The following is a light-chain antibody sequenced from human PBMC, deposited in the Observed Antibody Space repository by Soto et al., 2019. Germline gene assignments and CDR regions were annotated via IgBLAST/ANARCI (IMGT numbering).Light chain of an antibody. CDR3: QQYNTWPPIT. Sequence: MTQSPATLSVSPGERVTLSCAASQSVRSNLAWYQQKPGQAPRLLIYGASTRATGLPARFSGSGSGTDFTLTISSLQSEDFAVYYCQQYNTWPPITFGRGTRLEIK. CDR2: GAS. CDR1: QSVRSN. V-gene: IGKV3-15*01. J-gene: IGKJ5*01.